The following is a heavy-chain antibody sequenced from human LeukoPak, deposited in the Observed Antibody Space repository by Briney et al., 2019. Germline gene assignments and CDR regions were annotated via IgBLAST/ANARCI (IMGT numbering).Heavy chain of an antibody. CDR3: ASPYPYCSSTSCYGY. V-gene: IGHV1-69*13. Sequence: SVKVSCKASGGTFSSYAISWVRQAPGQGLEWMGGIIPIFGTANYAQRFQGRVTITADESTSTAYMELSSLRSEDTAVYYCASPYPYCSSTSCYGYWGQGTLVTVSS. D-gene: IGHD2-2*01. J-gene: IGHJ4*02. CDR1: GGTFSSYA. CDR2: IIPIFGTA.